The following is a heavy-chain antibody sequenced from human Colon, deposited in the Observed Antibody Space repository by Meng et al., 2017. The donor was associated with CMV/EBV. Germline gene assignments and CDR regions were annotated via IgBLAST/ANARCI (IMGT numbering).Heavy chain of an antibody. V-gene: IGHV1-18*01. CDR2: ITTYNGNT. CDR1: GYKFNDFG. D-gene: IGHD2/OR15-2a*01. J-gene: IGHJ6*02. Sequence: VKVSCKASGYKFNDFGITWVRQAPGQGLEWVGWITTYNGNTEYNQKFRDRVTMTTDTSTSTAYLELRSLRSDDTAVYFCARVFNWKNLRFYAMDVWGQGTTVTVSS. CDR3: ARVFNWKNLRFYAMDV.